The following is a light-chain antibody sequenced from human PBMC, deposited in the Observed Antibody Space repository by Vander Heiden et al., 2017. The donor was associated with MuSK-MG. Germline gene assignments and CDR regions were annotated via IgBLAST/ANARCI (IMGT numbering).Light chain of an antibody. J-gene: IGKJ4*01. V-gene: IGKV3-11*01. CDR1: QSVSSY. CDR3: QHRSNWPLT. Sequence: EIVLTQSPASLSLSPGERATLSCRASQSVSSYLAWYQQKPGRGPRLIIYETSKRATGIPARFSGSGSGTDFTLTISSLEPEDFAVYYCQHRSNWPLTFGGGTKVEIK. CDR2: ETS.